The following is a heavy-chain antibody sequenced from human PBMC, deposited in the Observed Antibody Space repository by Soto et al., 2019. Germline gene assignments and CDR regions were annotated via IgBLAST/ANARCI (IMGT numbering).Heavy chain of an antibody. J-gene: IGHJ6*03. Sequence: ASVKVSCKASGYTFTSYDINWVRQATGQGLEWMGWMNPNSGNTGYAQKFQGRVTMTRNTSISTAYMELSSLRSEDTAVYYCARGLGTTTYYYYMDVWGKGTTVTVSS. CDR3: ARGLGTTTYYYYMDV. CDR1: GYTFTSYD. D-gene: IGHD4-17*01. CDR2: MNPNSGNT. V-gene: IGHV1-8*01.